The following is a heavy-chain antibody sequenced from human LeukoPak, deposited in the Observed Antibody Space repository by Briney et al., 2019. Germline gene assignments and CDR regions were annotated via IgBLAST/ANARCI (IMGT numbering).Heavy chain of an antibody. J-gene: IGHJ3*02. CDR2: ISWNSGSI. V-gene: IGHV3-9*03. D-gene: IGHD3-10*01. CDR1: GFTFSTYA. CDR3: AKEKEARYYGSGSYGAFDI. Sequence: PGGSLRLSCAASGFTFSTYAMHWVRQAPGKGLEGVSGISWNSGSIGYADSVKGRFTISRDNAKNSLYLQMNSLRAEDMALYYCAKEKEARYYGSGSYGAFDIWGQGTMVTVSS.